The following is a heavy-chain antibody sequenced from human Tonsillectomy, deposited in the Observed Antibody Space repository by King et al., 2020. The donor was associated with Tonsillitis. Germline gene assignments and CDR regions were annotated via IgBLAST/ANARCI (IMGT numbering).Heavy chain of an antibody. CDR2: TYYRSKWDN. D-gene: IGHD6-6*01. Sequence: VQLQQSGPGLVKPSQTLSPTCAISGDSVSSNRSAWNWIRQSPSRGLEWLGRTYYRSKWDNDYAVFVKSRITINPDTSKNQFSLQLNSVTPEDTAVYYCARVTGRAARCAWCMDVWGQGTTVTVSS. CDR1: GDSVSSNRSA. J-gene: IGHJ6*02. V-gene: IGHV6-1*01. CDR3: ARVTGRAARCAWCMDV.